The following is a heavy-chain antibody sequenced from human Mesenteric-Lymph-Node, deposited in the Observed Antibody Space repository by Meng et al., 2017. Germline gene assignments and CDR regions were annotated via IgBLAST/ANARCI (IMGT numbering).Heavy chain of an antibody. CDR2: IYYSGST. CDR1: GGSISSYY. J-gene: IGHJ5*02. D-gene: IGHD2-15*01. V-gene: IGHV4-59*01. CDR3: ARTAVVVAATDWFDP. Sequence: SETLSLTCTVSGGSISSYYWSWIRQPPGKGLEWIGYIYYSGSTNYNPSLKSRVTISVDTSKNQFSLKLSSVTAADKAVYYCARTAVVVAATDWFDPWGQGTLVTVSS.